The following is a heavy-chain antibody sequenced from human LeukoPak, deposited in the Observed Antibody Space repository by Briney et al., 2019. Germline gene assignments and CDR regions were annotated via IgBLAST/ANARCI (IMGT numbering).Heavy chain of an antibody. V-gene: IGHV3-49*05. CDR2: IRSKAYGWTT. CDR3: TRNLDTAMADY. CDR1: GFTFGDYA. D-gene: IGHD5-18*01. J-gene: IGHJ4*02. Sequence: KPGRSLRLXCTASGFTFGDYAMSWFRQAPGKGLEWVGFIRSKAYGWTTEYAASVKGRFTISRDDSKSIAYLQMNSLKTEDTAVYYCTRNLDTAMADYWGQRTLVTVSS.